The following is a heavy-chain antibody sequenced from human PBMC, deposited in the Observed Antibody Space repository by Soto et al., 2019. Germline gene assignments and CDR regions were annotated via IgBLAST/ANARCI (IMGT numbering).Heavy chain of an antibody. V-gene: IGHV3-30*18. CDR3: AKDQASGQGSFDS. CDR1: GFTFNIYG. Sequence: GGSLRLSCAASGFTFNIYGMHWVRQAPDKGLEWVALISYDRSNQYYADSVKGRFTISRDNSKNTLFLQMNSLRADDTAVYYCAKDQASGQGSFDSWGQGTLVTVSS. J-gene: IGHJ4*02. CDR2: ISYDRSNQ.